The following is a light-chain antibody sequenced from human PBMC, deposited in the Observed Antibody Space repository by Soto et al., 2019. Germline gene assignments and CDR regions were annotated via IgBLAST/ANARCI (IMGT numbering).Light chain of an antibody. Sequence: EIVLTQSPGTLSLSPGERATLSCRASQSVSSNYLAWYQQKPGQAPRPLIYGASSRATGMPDRFSGSGAGTDFTLTISRLESEDFAVYYCQQYGSSPWTFGQGTKVDIK. CDR2: GAS. J-gene: IGKJ1*01. CDR1: QSVSSNY. CDR3: QQYGSSPWT. V-gene: IGKV3-20*01.